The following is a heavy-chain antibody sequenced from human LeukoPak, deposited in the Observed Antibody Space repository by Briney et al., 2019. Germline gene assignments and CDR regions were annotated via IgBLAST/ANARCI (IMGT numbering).Heavy chain of an antibody. CDR3: ARRGIPVAGLDY. J-gene: IGHJ4*02. Sequence: PSETLSLTCTASGGSISGYYWSWIRQPPGKGLEWIGYIYHSGNTNYNPSLRSRVTISVDTSRNQFSLNLSSVTAADTAVYYCARRGIPVAGLDYWGQGSLVAVSS. CDR1: GGSISGYY. D-gene: IGHD6-19*01. CDR2: IYHSGNT. V-gene: IGHV4-59*08.